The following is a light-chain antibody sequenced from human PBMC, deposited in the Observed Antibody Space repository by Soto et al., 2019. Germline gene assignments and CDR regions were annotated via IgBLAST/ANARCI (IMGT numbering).Light chain of an antibody. J-gene: IGKJ2*01. CDR3: QHYGSSPYT. Sequence: EIVLTQSSGTLSLSPGERATLSCRASQSVSSNYLAWYQQKPGQAPRPPIYGASSRATGIPDRFSGSGSGTDFTLTISRLEPEDFAVYYCQHYGSSPYTFGQGTKLEIK. V-gene: IGKV3-20*01. CDR1: QSVSSNY. CDR2: GAS.